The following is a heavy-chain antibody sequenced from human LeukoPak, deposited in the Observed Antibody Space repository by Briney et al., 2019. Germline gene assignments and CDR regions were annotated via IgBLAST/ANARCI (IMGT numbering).Heavy chain of an antibody. V-gene: IGHV3-74*01. J-gene: IGHJ6*03. CDR1: GFTFSTYW. Sequence: PGGSLRLSCAASGFTFSTYWMHWVRQAPGKGLVWVSHINSDGSTTTYADSVKGRFTISRDNAKNTLYLLMNSLRAEDTAVYYCARDPIDGYYYYYMDVWGKGTTVTVSS. D-gene: IGHD5-24*01. CDR2: INSDGSTT. CDR3: ARDPIDGYYYYYMDV.